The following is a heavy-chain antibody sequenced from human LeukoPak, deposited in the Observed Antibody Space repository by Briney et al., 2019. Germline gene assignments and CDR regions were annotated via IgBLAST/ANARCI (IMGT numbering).Heavy chain of an antibody. CDR3: AKEGSPYDDAFDI. CDR1: GFTFSSYG. CDR2: ISYDGSNK. Sequence: GGSLRLSCAASGFTFSSYGMHWVRQAPGKGLEWVAVISYDGSNKYYADSVKGRFTISRDNSKNTLYLQMNSLKAEDTAVYYCAKEGSPYDDAFDIWGQGTMVTVSS. D-gene: IGHD2-8*01. V-gene: IGHV3-30*18. J-gene: IGHJ3*02.